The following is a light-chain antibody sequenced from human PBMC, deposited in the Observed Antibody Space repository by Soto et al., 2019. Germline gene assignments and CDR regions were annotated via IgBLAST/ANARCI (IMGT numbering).Light chain of an antibody. Sequence: QTVVTQEPSLTVSPGGTVTLTCGSSSGAVTSGHYPYWFQQKPGQAPRTLIYDTVNKHSWAPARFSGSLLGGKAALTLSGSQPEDEAEYHCLLYYDATRVLGGGTKLTVL. CDR3: LLYYDATRV. V-gene: IGLV7-46*01. CDR1: SGAVTSGHY. J-gene: IGLJ3*02. CDR2: DTV.